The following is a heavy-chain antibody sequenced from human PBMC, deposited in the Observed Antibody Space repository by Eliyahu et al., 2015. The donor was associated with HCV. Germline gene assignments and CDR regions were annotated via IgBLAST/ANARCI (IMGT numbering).Heavy chain of an antibody. CDR1: GXPFSGXY. CDR2: INHRRST. D-gene: IGHD3-22*01. V-gene: IGHV4-34*01. Sequence: QVQLXQWGAGXLKPSETLSLTCAVYGXPFSGXYWSXXRQAPGKGLEWIAEINHRRSTNYNPSLKSRVTISIDTSKXQFSLKLSSVTAADTAVYYXARVGTMIEVSPADFWGQGTLVTVSS. CDR3: ARVGTMIEVSPADF. J-gene: IGHJ4*02.